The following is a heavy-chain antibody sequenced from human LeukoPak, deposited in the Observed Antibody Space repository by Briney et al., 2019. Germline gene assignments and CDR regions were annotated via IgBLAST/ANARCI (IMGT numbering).Heavy chain of an antibody. CDR1: AFTFSDHY. CDR2: IRNKLKGSTT. CDR3: TRASRNSRDHYFFDS. Sequence: GSLRLSCAASAFTFSDHYMDWVRQSPGKGLEWVGRIRNKLKGSTTEYAASVKCRFTISRDDSQNLLYLQMNTLIIEDTALYFCTRASRNSRDHYFFDSWGQGTLVTVSS. V-gene: IGHV3-72*01. D-gene: IGHD3-22*01. J-gene: IGHJ4*02.